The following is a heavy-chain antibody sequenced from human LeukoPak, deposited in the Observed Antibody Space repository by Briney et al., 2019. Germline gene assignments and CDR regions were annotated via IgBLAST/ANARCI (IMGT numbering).Heavy chain of an antibody. V-gene: IGHV3-66*01. Sequence: GGSLRLSCAASGFSVSNNYMNWVRQAPGKGLEWVSTFSTGGTTKSADSVKGRFTISRDNSKNALFLQMNSLRVEDTAVYFCARVRGGGQDGFDLWGQGTLVTVSS. CDR3: ARVRGGGQDGFDL. J-gene: IGHJ4*02. CDR2: FSTGGTT. CDR1: GFSVSNNY. D-gene: IGHD3-10*01.